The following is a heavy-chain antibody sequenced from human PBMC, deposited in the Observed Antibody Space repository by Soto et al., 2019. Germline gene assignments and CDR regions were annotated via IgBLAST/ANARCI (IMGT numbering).Heavy chain of an antibody. Sequence: ASVKVSCKASGYTFTSYAMHWVLQAPGQRLEWMGWINAGNGNTKYAQKFQGRVTITTDESTSTAYMELSSLRSEDTAVYYCASLGTIAAAGTVTFDYWGQGTLVTVSS. J-gene: IGHJ4*02. CDR2: INAGNGNT. V-gene: IGHV1-3*01. D-gene: IGHD6-13*01. CDR1: GYTFTSYA. CDR3: ASLGTIAAAGTVTFDY.